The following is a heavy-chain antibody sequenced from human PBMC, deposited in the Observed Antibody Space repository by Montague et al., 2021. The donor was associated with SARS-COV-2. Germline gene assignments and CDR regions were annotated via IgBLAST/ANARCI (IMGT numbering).Heavy chain of an antibody. D-gene: IGHD3-9*01. CDR2: VSSSSSTI. Sequence: SLRLSCAASGFTFSSYSMNWVRQAPGKGLEWVSYVSSSSSTIYYSDSLNVRFTISRDNAKNSLYLQMNSLRAEDTAVYYCARDAGTGGYDFLTGYYRVFDYWGQGTLVTVSS. V-gene: IGHV3-48*04. CDR3: ARDAGTGGYDFLTGYYRVFDY. CDR1: GFTFSSYS. J-gene: IGHJ4*02.